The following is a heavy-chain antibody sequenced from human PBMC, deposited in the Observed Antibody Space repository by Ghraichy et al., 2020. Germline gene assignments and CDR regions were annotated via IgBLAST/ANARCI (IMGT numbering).Heavy chain of an antibody. D-gene: IGHD3-22*01. V-gene: IGHV4-31*03. J-gene: IGHJ5*02. CDR2: IFDSGST. CDR1: GGSISSGGYY. CDR3: ARELGYYDTVGLFRGVLVDP. Sequence: SETLSLTCTVSGGSISSGGYYWNWIRQHPGKGLEWIGYIFDSGSTYYSPSLKSRVIISADTSKNQFSLKLSSVTAADTPVYYCARELGYYDTVGLFRGVLVDPWGQGTLVSVSS.